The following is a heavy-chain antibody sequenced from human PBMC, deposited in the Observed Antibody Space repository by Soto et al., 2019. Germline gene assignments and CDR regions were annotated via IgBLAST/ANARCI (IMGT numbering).Heavy chain of an antibody. J-gene: IGHJ6*03. CDR3: ARMLRGSNTGYYLYMDV. V-gene: IGHV1-18*01. Sequence: QVQLVQSGGEVKKPGASVKDSCKASGYTFTSHGISWVRQAPRQGPEWMGWISAHNGDTNYAQKLQGRVTVNTDTSTSTAYIELRSLRSEDTAVYYCARMLRGSNTGYYLYMDVWGKGTTVTVSS. CDR2: ISAHNGDT. D-gene: IGHD3-10*01. CDR1: GYTFTSHG.